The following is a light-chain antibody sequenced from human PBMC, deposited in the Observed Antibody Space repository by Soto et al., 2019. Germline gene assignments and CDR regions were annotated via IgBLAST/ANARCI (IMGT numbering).Light chain of an antibody. CDR1: SSNIGAPYD. Sequence: QSVLTQPPSVSGAPGQRVTISCTGSSSNIGAPYDVHWYQQLPGTTPKLLIYRNNNRPSGVPDRFSGSKSGTSASLAITGLQAEDEADYFCQSYDSSLDIWVFGGGTKVTVL. CDR2: RNN. J-gene: IGLJ3*02. V-gene: IGLV1-40*01. CDR3: QSYDSSLDIWV.